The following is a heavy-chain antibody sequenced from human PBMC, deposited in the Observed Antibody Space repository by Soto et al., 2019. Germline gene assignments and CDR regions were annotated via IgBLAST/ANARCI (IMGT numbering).Heavy chain of an antibody. Sequence: SVHASRPASCGAFSRYAISWVRQAPGQELEWMGGIIPIFGTANYAQKFQGRVTITADKSTSTAYMELSSLRSEDTAVYYCARGDSATVFYYYYGMEGWGQGSTVT. J-gene: IGHJ6*02. CDR2: IIPIFGTA. V-gene: IGHV1-69*06. CDR1: CGAFSRYA. D-gene: IGHD3-22*01. CDR3: ARGDSATVFYYYYGMEG.